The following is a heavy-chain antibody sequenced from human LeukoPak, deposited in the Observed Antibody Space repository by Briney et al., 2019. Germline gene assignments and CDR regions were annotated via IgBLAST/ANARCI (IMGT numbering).Heavy chain of an antibody. J-gene: IGHJ4*02. CDR1: GFTFSSYA. Sequence: GGSLRLSCAASGFTFSSYAMSWVRQAPGKGLEWVSGISFNSKPIGYGDSVQGRFTISRDNAKNSLYLQTNSLRPEDTALYYCAKDIGGYDPFDSWGQGTLVTVSS. D-gene: IGHD5-12*01. V-gene: IGHV3-9*01. CDR2: ISFNSKPI. CDR3: AKDIGGYDPFDS.